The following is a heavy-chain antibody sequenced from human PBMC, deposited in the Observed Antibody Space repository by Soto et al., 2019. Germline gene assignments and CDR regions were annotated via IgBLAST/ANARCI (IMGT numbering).Heavy chain of an antibody. CDR2: ISSSSSTI. Sequence: GGSLRLSCAASGFTFSSYSMNWVRQAPGKGLEWVSYISSSSSTIYYADSVKGRFTISRDNAKNSLYLQMNSLRAEDTAVYYCARAFYSNYEYLDDYWGQGTLVTVSS. CDR3: ARAFYSNYEYLDDY. CDR1: GFTFSSYS. D-gene: IGHD4-4*01. J-gene: IGHJ4*02. V-gene: IGHV3-48*01.